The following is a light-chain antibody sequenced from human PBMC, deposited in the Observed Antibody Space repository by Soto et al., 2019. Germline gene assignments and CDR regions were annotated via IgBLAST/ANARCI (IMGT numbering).Light chain of an antibody. CDR3: QQYNTWPRT. V-gene: IGKV3-15*01. CDR1: QNIKDY. J-gene: IGKJ1*01. CDR2: GAS. Sequence: EIVMTQSPATLSMSPGERATLSCRASQNIKDYLAWFQQKPGQAPRLLIYGASTRATAIPARFSGSGSGTEFTLSISSLQSEDFAVYYCQQYNTWPRTLGQGTKVETK.